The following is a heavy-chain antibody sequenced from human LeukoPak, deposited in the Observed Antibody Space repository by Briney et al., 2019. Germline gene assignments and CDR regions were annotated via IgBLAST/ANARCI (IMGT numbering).Heavy chain of an antibody. Sequence: QSGGPLRLSCAASGFSFPDHVMHWVRQAPGKGLEWVSLISEDGSRIYYADSVRGRLTISRDNSKNSLSLQMRSLTAEDTALYFCAKKSGAAGNFDYWGQRTLVTVSS. CDR3: AKKSGAAGNFDY. CDR2: ISEDGSRI. D-gene: IGHD6-13*01. J-gene: IGHJ4*02. V-gene: IGHV3-43*02. CDR1: GFSFPDHV.